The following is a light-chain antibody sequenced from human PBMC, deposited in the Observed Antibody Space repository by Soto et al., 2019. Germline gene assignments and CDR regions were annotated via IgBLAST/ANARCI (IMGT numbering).Light chain of an antibody. Sequence: SYELTQPPSVSVSPGQTASITCSGDKLGDKYASWYQQRPGQSPLLVIFQDVKRPSGIPERFSGSNSGNTATLTISGTQAMDEADYYCQAWDINTVVVFGGGTKVNVL. CDR2: QDV. V-gene: IGLV3-1*01. CDR3: QAWDINTVVV. CDR1: KLGDKY. J-gene: IGLJ2*01.